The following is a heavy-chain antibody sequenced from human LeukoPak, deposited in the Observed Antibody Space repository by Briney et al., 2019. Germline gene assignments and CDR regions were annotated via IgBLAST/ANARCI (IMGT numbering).Heavy chain of an antibody. CDR2: ISSSSSTI. D-gene: IGHD3-10*01. J-gene: IGHJ4*02. V-gene: IGHV3-48*04. Sequence: GGSLRLSCAASGFTFSSYSMNWVRQAPGKGLEWVSYISSSSSTIYYADSVKGRFTISRDNAKNSLYLQMNSLRAEDTAVYYCARDRPSGSYYKGPLDYWGQGTLVTVSS. CDR3: ARDRPSGSYYKGPLDY. CDR1: GFTFSSYS.